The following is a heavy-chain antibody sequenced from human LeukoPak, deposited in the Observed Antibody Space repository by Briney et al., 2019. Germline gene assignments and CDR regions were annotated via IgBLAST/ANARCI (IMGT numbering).Heavy chain of an antibody. D-gene: IGHD1-20*01. J-gene: IGHJ3*02. Sequence: SQTLSLTCTVSGGSISSGSYYWSWIRQPAGKGLEWIGRIYTSGSTNYNPSLKSRVPITVDTSKNQFSLKLSSVTAADTAVYYCARAWYNWNDGLFDIWGQGTMVTVSS. CDR2: IYTSGST. CDR3: ARAWYNWNDGLFDI. CDR1: GGSISSGSYY. V-gene: IGHV4-61*02.